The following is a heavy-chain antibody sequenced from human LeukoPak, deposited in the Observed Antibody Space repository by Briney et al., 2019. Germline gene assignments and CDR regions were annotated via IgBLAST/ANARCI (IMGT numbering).Heavy chain of an antibody. CDR2: IYYSGST. D-gene: IGHD6-13*01. CDR1: GGSVSSSSYY. CDR3: ARGAYSSSWEPNYYYYMDV. J-gene: IGHJ6*03. Sequence: PSETLFLTCTVSGGSVSSSSYYWGWIRQPPGKGLEWIGSIYYSGSTYYNPSLKSRVTISVDTSKNQFSLKLSSVTAADTAVYYCARGAYSSSWEPNYYYYMDVWGKGTTVTVSS. V-gene: IGHV4-39*07.